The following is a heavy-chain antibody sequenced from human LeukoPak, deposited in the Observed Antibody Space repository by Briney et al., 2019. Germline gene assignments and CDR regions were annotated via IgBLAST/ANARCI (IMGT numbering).Heavy chain of an antibody. CDR1: GGSISSSSYY. J-gene: IGHJ6*03. CDR3: ARPWRDGSADYYYYYMDV. CDR2: IYYSGST. D-gene: IGHD5-24*01. V-gene: IGHV4-39*01. Sequence: SETLSLTCTVSGGSISSSSYYWGWIRQPPGKGLEWIGSIYYSGSTYYNPSLKSRVTISVDTSKNQFLLKLSSVTAADTAVYYCARPWRDGSADYYYYYMDVWGKGTTVTISS.